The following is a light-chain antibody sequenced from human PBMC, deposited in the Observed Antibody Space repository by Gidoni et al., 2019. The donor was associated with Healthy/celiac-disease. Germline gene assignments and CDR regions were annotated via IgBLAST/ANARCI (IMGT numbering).Light chain of an antibody. Sequence: VMPQSPDSLAVSLGAMATIKCKSGQSVLYGSHNKNYFAWYQQKTGQPPKLLIYWASTQEAGVPDRFSGGGSGTDFTLTTSSLQAQDVSVYYCQQYYSTPPWTFGQXTKVEIK. CDR2: WAS. J-gene: IGKJ1*01. V-gene: IGKV4-1*01. CDR3: QQYYSTPPWT. CDR1: QSVLYGSHNKNY.